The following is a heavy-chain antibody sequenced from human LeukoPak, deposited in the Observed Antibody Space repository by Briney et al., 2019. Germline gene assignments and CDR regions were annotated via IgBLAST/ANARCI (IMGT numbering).Heavy chain of an antibody. CDR3: ARGQVITFGGVIVIGGYYFDY. J-gene: IGHJ4*02. D-gene: IGHD3-16*02. V-gene: IGHV3-7*01. Sequence: GGSLRLSCAASGFTFSSYLMSWVRQAPGKGLEWVANIKQDGSEKYYVDSVKGRFTISRDNAKNSLYLQMNSLRAEDTAVYYCARGQVITFGGVIVIGGYYFDYWGQGTLVTVSS. CDR2: IKQDGSEK. CDR1: GFTFSSYL.